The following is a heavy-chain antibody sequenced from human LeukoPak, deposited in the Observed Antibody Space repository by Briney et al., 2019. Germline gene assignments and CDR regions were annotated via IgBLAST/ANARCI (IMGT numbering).Heavy chain of an antibody. Sequence: GGSLRLSCAASGFTFNKFAMSWVRQAPGKGLEWVSGIIENGGETYYADSVRGRFIISRDISKNTLYLQMNSLRAEDSALYYCARGGRGSAAVVAPRSFDIWGQGMMVTVSS. CDR1: GFTFNKFA. J-gene: IGHJ3*02. CDR2: IIENGGET. D-gene: IGHD3-22*01. V-gene: IGHV3-23*01. CDR3: ARGGRGSAAVVAPRSFDI.